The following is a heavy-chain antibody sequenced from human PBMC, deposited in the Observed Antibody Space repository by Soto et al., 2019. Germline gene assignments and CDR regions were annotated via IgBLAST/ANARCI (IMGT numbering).Heavy chain of an antibody. V-gene: IGHV4-59*01. J-gene: IGHJ5*02. CDR3: ARGAFGSGCRCYSIWWFDP. CDR2: IYYSGST. Sequence: QVHLQESGPGLVKPSETLSLTCTVSGDSISSYYWSWIRQPPGKGLEWIGYIYYSGSTNYIPSYSGRNNYQPSLMGRVTISVATNKTQFSLELSSVTAAGTAVYYCARGAFGSGCRCYSIWWFDPWGQGTLVTVSS. CDR1: GDSISSYY. D-gene: IGHD2-15*01.